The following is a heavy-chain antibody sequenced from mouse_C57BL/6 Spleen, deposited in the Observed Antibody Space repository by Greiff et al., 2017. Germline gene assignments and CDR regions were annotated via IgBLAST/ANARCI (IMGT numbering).Heavy chain of an antibody. Sequence: QVQLQQPGAELVRPGTSVKLSCTASGYTFTSYWLHWVQQRPGQGLEWIGVIDPSDSYTNYNQHFKGKATLTVDTSSSTAYMQLSSLTSEDAAVDYCARDSNYVYFDYWGQGTTLTVSS. CDR2: IDPSDSYT. V-gene: IGHV1-59*01. CDR3: ARDSNYVYFDY. D-gene: IGHD2-5*01. J-gene: IGHJ2*01. CDR1: GYTFTSYW.